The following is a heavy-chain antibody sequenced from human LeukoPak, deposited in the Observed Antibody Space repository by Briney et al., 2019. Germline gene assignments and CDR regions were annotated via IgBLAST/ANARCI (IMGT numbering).Heavy chain of an antibody. Sequence: GRSLRLSCAASGFTFSSYAMHWVRQAPGKGLEWVAVISYDGSNKYYADSVKGRFTISRDNSKNTLYLQMNSLRAEGTAVYYCARDHGSGSYFDYWGQGTLVTVSS. D-gene: IGHD3-10*01. CDR3: ARDHGSGSYFDY. J-gene: IGHJ4*02. CDR2: ISYDGSNK. V-gene: IGHV3-30*04. CDR1: GFTFSSYA.